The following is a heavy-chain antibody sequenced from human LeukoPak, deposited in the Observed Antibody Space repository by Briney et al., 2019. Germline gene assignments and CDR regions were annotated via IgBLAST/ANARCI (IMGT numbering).Heavy chain of an antibody. Sequence: GGSLRLSCAASGFTFDDYAMHWVRQAPGKGLEWVSLISGDGGSTYYADSVKGRFTISRDNAKNSLYLQMNSLRAEDTAVYYCARDSSHYDFDIWGQGTIVTVSS. CDR3: ARDSSHYDFDI. CDR2: ISGDGGST. V-gene: IGHV3-43*02. J-gene: IGHJ3*02. CDR1: GFTFDDYA. D-gene: IGHD3-10*01.